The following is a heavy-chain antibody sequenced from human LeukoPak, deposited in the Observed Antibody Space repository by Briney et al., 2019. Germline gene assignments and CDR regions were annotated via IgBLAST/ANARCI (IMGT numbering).Heavy chain of an antibody. CDR1: GFTFSTYA. CDR2: ISGSGGST. J-gene: IGHJ4*02. D-gene: IGHD3-10*01. V-gene: IGHV3-23*01. CDR3: AKGRSAGGVRQIALDY. Sequence: GGSLRLSCAAFGFTFSTYAMSWVRQAPGKGLEWVSAISGSGGSTYYADSVKGRFTFSRDNSKNTLSLQLNSLRAEDTAVYYCAKGRSAGGVRQIALDYWGQGTLVTVSS.